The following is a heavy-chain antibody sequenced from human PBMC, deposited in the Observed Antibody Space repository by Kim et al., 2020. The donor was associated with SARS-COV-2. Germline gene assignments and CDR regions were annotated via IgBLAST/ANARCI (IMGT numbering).Heavy chain of an antibody. CDR1: GGSFSGYY. V-gene: IGHV4-34*01. CDR3: AMGIQLWTKYNWFDP. Sequence: SETLSLTCAVYGGSFSGYYWSWIRQPPGKGLEWIGEINHSGSTNYNPSLKSRVTISVDTSKNQFSLKLSSVTAADTAVYYCAMGIQLWTKYNWFDPWGQGTLVTVSS. D-gene: IGHD5-18*01. CDR2: INHSGST. J-gene: IGHJ5*02.